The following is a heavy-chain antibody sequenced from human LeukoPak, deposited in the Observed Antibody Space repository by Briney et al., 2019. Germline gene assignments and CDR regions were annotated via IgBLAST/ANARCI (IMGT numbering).Heavy chain of an antibody. CDR2: IYYGGST. CDR3: ARVGVAVAAPRDYYYYYGMDV. V-gene: IGHV4-59*01. D-gene: IGHD6-19*01. Sequence: SETLSLTCTVSGGSISSFYWSWIRQPPGKGLEWIGYIYYGGSTNYNPSLKSRVTISVDTSKNQFSLKLSSVTAADTAVYYCARVGVAVAAPRDYYYYYGMDVWGQGTTVTVSS. J-gene: IGHJ6*02. CDR1: GGSISSFY.